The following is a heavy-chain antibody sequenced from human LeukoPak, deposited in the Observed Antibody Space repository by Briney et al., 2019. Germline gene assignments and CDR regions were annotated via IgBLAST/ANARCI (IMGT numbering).Heavy chain of an antibody. Sequence: KDSQTLSLTCAISGDAVSSNTAAYNWLRLSPSRGLEWLGRTYYRSTWLNDYAPSVRGRITVSPDTSKNQFSLQLNSVTPEDTAVYYCARDRLGMGYWGQGTLVTVSS. CDR3: ARDRLGMGY. CDR2: TYYRSTWLN. J-gene: IGHJ4*02. V-gene: IGHV6-1*01. CDR1: GDAVSSNTAA. D-gene: IGHD7-27*01.